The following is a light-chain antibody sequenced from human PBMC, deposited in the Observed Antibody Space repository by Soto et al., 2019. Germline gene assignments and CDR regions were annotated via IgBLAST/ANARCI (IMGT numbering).Light chain of an antibody. CDR1: QSISIW. CDR2: KAS. Sequence: DIQMTQSPSTLSASVGDRVTITCRASQSISIWLAWYQQKPGKAPKILIYKASSLESGVPSRFRGSGSGTQLTITIRSLQPDDFATYYRQQYNSYWTFGQGTKGDSK. V-gene: IGKV1-5*03. CDR3: QQYNSYWT. J-gene: IGKJ1*01.